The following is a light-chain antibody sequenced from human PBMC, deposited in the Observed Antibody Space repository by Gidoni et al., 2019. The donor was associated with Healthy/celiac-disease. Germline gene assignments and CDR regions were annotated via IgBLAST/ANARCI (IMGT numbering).Light chain of an antibody. CDR1: QSVSSSD. Sequence: EIVLTQSPGTLSLSPGERATLSCRASQSVSSSDLAWYPRKPGQAPRLLIYGASSRATCIPDRFSGSGSGTDFTLTISRLEPEDFAVYYCQQYDLFXGXTKVEIK. CDR3: QQYDL. V-gene: IGKV3-20*01. J-gene: IGKJ4*01. CDR2: GAS.